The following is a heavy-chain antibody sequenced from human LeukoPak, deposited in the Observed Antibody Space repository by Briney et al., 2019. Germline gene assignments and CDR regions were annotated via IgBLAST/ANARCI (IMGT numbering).Heavy chain of an antibody. V-gene: IGHV1-2*02. J-gene: IGHJ5*02. Sequence: ASVKVSCKASGYMFTGYYLHWVRQAPGQGLEWVGWINPNSGGTIYAQKFQGRVTMTGDTSITTAYMELSSLRSDDTAVYYCAKEGELVRRYNGVNWFDPWGQGTLVTVSS. CDR1: GYMFTGYY. D-gene: IGHD6-6*01. CDR2: INPNSGGT. CDR3: AKEGELVRRYNGVNWFDP.